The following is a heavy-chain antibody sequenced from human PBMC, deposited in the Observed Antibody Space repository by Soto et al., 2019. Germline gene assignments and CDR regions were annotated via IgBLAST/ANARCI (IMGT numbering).Heavy chain of an antibody. V-gene: IGHV6-1*01. J-gene: IGHJ5*02. Sequence: PSQTLSLTCAISGDSVSSNSAAWNWIRQSPSRGLEWLGRTYYRAKWYNDYAVSVKSRITIKPDTTKNQFSLQLNSVTPEDTAVYYCARGLWSGYYSNWFDPWGQGTLVTVSS. CDR3: ARGLWSGYYSNWFDP. CDR2: TYYRAKWYN. CDR1: GDSVSSNSAA. D-gene: IGHD3-3*01.